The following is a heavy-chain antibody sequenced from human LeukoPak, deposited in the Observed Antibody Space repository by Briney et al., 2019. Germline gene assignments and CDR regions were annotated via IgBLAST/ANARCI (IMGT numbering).Heavy chain of an antibody. CDR1: GYTFTSYG. V-gene: IGHV1-18*01. CDR2: ISAYNGNT. Sequence: ASVKVSCKASGYTFTSYGISWVRQAPGQGLEWMGWISAYNGNTNYAQKLQGRVTMTTDTSTSTAYMELRSLRSDDTAVYYCARVGYDFWGGRRNQPDYWGQGTLVTVSS. D-gene: IGHD3-3*01. CDR3: ARVGYDFWGGRRNQPDY. J-gene: IGHJ4*02.